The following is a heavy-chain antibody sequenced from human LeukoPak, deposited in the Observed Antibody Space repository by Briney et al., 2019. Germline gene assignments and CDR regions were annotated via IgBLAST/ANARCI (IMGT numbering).Heavy chain of an antibody. CDR3: ARDRLLFSVYSNPRFDY. Sequence: ASVKVSCKASGYTFTSYGISLVRQAPGQGLEWMGWISAYNGNTNYAQKLQGRVTMTTDTSTSTAYMELRSLRSDDTAVYYCARDRLLFSVYSNPRFDYWGQGTLVTVSS. J-gene: IGHJ4*02. V-gene: IGHV1-18*01. CDR1: GYTFTSYG. D-gene: IGHD4-11*01. CDR2: ISAYNGNT.